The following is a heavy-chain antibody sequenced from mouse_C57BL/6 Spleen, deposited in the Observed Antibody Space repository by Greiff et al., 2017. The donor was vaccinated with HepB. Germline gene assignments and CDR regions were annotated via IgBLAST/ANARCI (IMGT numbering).Heavy chain of an antibody. V-gene: IGHV1-82*01. CDR2: IYPGDGDT. J-gene: IGHJ4*01. D-gene: IGHD1-1*01. CDR3: ARGGTTVRPGAMDY. Sequence: QVQLQQSGPELVKPGASVKISCKASGYAFSSSWMNWVKQRPGKGLEWIGRIYPGDGDTNYNGKFKGKATLTADKSSSTAYMQLSSLTSEDSAVYFCARGGTTVRPGAMDYWGQGTSVTVSS. CDR1: GYAFSSSW.